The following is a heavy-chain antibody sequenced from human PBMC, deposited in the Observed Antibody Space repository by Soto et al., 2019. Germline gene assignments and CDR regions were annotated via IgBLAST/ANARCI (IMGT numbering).Heavy chain of an antibody. D-gene: IGHD3-22*01. V-gene: IGHV4-31*03. J-gene: IGHJ4*02. CDR1: GGSISSGGYY. CDR3: ARKDSIGFYFLTY. Sequence: TLSLTCSVSGGSISSGGYYWSWIRQHPGKGLEWIGYIYYSGSTYYNPSLKSRVTISVDTSKNQFSLKLRSWVAAATPVFYCARKDSIGFYFLTYWGKGTLVTV. CDR2: IYYSGST.